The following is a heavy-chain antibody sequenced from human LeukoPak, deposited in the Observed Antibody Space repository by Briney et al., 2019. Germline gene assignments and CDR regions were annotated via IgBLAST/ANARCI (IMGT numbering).Heavy chain of an antibody. V-gene: IGHV1-46*01. CDR1: GYTFTSYY. Sequence: ASVKVSCKASGYTFTSYYMHWVRQAPGQGLEWMGIINPSGGSTSYAQKFQGRVTMTRDTSTSTVYMELSSLRSEDTAVYYCARDGLTTVTTSWFDPWGQGTLVTVSS. CDR2: INPSGGST. J-gene: IGHJ5*02. CDR3: ARDGLTTVTTSWFDP. D-gene: IGHD4-17*01.